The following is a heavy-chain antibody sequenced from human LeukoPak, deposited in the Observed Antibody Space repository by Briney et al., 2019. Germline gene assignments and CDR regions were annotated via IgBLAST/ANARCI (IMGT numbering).Heavy chain of an antibody. CDR2: ISGSGGST. D-gene: IGHD2-21*02. J-gene: IGHJ6*02. CDR1: GFTFSSYA. V-gene: IGHV3-23*01. Sequence: GGSLRLSCAASGFTFSSYAMSWVRQAPGKGLEWVSAISGSGGSTYYADSVKGRFTISRDNSKNTLYLQMNSLRAEDTAVYYCARDRDGGDPSLDYYYYGMDVWGQGTTVTVSS. CDR3: ARDRDGGDPSLDYYYYGMDV.